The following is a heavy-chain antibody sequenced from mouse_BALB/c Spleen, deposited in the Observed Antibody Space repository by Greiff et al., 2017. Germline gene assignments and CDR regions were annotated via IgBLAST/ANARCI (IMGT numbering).Heavy chain of an antibody. CDR3: ARRDYYGSSPPYAMDY. D-gene: IGHD1-1*01. CDR1: GFTFSSFG. CDR2: ISSGSSTI. J-gene: IGHJ4*01. V-gene: IGHV5-17*02. Sequence: EVKLVESGGGLVQPGGSRKLSCAASGFTFSSFGMHWVRQAPEKGLEWVAYISSGSSTIYYADTVKGRFTISRDNPKNTLFLQMTSLRSEDTAMYYCARRDYYGSSPPYAMDYWGQGTSVTVSS.